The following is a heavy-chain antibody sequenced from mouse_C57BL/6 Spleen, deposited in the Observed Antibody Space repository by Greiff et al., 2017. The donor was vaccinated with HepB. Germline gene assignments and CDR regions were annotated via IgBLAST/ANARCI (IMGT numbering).Heavy chain of an antibody. J-gene: IGHJ1*03. CDR1: GYSITSGYY. CDR2: ISYDGSN. CDR3: ARDRDYCGSYWYFDV. D-gene: IGHD1-1*01. V-gene: IGHV3-6*01. Sequence: EVQLQQSGPGLVKPSQSLSLTCSVTGYSITSGYYWNWIRQFPGNKLEWMGYISYDGSNNYNPSLKNRISITRDTSKNQFFLKLNSVTTEDTATYYCARDRDYCGSYWYFDVWGTGTTVTVSS.